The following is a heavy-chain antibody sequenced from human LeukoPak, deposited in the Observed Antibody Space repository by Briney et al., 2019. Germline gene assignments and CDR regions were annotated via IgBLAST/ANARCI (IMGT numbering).Heavy chain of an antibody. J-gene: IGHJ3*02. D-gene: IGHD2-15*01. V-gene: IGHV4-30-2*01. CDR2: IYHSGST. CDR3: ARGVYCSGGSCYPGTDAFDI. CDR1: GGSISSSSYY. Sequence: SETLSLTCTVSGGSISSSSYYWGWIRQPPGQGLEWIGYIYHSGSTYYNPSLKSRVTISVDRSKNQFSLKLSSVTAADTAVYYCARGVYCSGGSCYPGTDAFDIWGQGTMVTVSS.